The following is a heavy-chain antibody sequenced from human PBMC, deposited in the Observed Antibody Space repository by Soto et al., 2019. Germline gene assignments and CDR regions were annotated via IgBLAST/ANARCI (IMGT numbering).Heavy chain of an antibody. V-gene: IGHV4-59*08. CDR3: ARQRRDFDY. CDR1: GGSISNYY. J-gene: IGHJ4*02. Sequence: TSETLSLTCTVSGGSISNYYWSWIRQPPGKGLQWIGYIFSSGSTNYNPSLKSRVTISVNTSKNQFSLNLNSVTAADTAVYYCARQRRDFDYWGQGSLVTVSS. CDR2: IFSSGST.